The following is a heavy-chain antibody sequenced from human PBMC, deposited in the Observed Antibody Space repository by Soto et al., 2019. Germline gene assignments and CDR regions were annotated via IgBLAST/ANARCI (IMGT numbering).Heavy chain of an antibody. CDR2: ISTSGTT. J-gene: IGHJ4*02. CDR1: GGSISSYY. V-gene: IGHV4-4*07. CDR3: ARYNSYAIDY. D-gene: IGHD2-8*01. Sequence: PSETLSLTCTVSGGSISSYYWTWIRQPAGKGLEWIGRISTSGTTNYNPSLKSRVTLSVDTSKNQFSLKMTSVTAADRAMYFCARYNSYAIDYWGRGTLVTVSS.